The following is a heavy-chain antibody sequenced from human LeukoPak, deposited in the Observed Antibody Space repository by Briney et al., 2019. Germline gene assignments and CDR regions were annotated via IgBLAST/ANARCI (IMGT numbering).Heavy chain of an antibody. J-gene: IGHJ4*02. CDR2: ISSGGAST. CDR1: GFTFSTYG. D-gene: IGHD1-26*01. CDR3: AKLPRSGSYSGFDY. Sequence: GGSLRLSCAASGFTFSTYGMSWVRQAPGKGLEWVAAISSGGASTYYADSVKGRFTISRDNSKNTLYLQMNSLRAEDTAVYYCAKLPRSGSYSGFDYWGQGTLVTVSS. V-gene: IGHV3-23*01.